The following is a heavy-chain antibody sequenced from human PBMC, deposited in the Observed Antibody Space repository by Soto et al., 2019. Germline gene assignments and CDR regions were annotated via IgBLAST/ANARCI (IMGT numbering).Heavy chain of an antibody. CDR3: AKDPVLRYFDWLGNWFDP. Sequence: LRLSCAASGFAFSSYAMHWVRQAPGKGLEWVAVISYDGSNKYYADSVKGRFTISRDNSKNTLYLQMNSLRAEDTAVYYCAKDPVLRYFDWLGNWFDPWGQGTLVTVSS. J-gene: IGHJ5*02. V-gene: IGHV3-30-3*01. CDR2: ISYDGSNK. CDR1: GFAFSSYA. D-gene: IGHD3-9*01.